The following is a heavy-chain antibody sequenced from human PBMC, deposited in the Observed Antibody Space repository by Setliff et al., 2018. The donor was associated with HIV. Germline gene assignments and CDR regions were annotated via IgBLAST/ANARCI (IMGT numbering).Heavy chain of an antibody. V-gene: IGHV4-39*07. J-gene: IGHJ2*01. D-gene: IGHD4-17*01. CDR2: IYQSGRT. CDR3: ARSALYGDNFRIFWYFDV. Sequence: SETLSLTCIASGDSIGITNYYWGWIRQPPGRGLEWVGSIYQSGRTFYNPSLSGQVTVSIATSKNQFSLKLTSVTAADTAVYYCARSALYGDNFRIFWYFDVWGRGTLVTVS. CDR1: GDSIGITNYY.